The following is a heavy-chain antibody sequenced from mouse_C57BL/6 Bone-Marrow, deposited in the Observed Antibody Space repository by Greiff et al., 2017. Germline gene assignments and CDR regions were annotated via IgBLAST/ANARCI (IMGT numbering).Heavy chain of an antibody. CDR2: IDPETGGT. CDR3: TSFDYCGSSSDY. Sequence: QVQLQQSGAELVRPGASVTLSCKASGYTFTDYEMHWVKQTPVHGLEWIGAIDPETGGTAYTQKFKGKAILTADKSSSTAYMELRSLTSEDSAVSYRTSFDYCGSSSDYWGQGTTPTVSS. CDR1: GYTFTDYE. D-gene: IGHD1-1*01. J-gene: IGHJ2*01. V-gene: IGHV1-15*01.